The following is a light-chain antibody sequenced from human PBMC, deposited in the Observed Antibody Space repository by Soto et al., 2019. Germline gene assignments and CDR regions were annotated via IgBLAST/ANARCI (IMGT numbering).Light chain of an antibody. CDR1: SSDVGGYNY. CDR3: ASYRSSFTLV. CDR2: DVS. V-gene: IGLV2-14*01. J-gene: IGLJ2*01. Sequence: QSALTQPASVSGSPGQSITISCTGTSSDVGGYNYVSWYQQHPGKAPKLLIYDVSYRPSGISNRFSGSKSGNTASLTISGLQAEDEADYYCASYRSSFTLVCGGGTKLTVL.